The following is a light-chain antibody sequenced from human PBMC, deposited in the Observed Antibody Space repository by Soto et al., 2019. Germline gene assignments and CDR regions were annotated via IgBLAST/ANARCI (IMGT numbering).Light chain of an antibody. V-gene: IGLV6-57*01. Sequence: NFMLTQPHSVSESPGKTVTISCTRSSGSIASKYVQWYQQRPGSSPTTVIYEDKQRPSGVPARFSGSIDSSSNSASLTISGLKTEDEADYYCQSYDSSTGVFGGGTKLTVL. CDR2: EDK. J-gene: IGLJ2*01. CDR1: SGSIASKY. CDR3: QSYDSSTGV.